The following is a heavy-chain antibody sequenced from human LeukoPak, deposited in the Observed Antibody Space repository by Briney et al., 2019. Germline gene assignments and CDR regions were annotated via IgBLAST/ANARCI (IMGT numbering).Heavy chain of an antibody. V-gene: IGHV4-4*07. Sequence: PSETLSLTCTVSGGSISSYYWSWIRQPAGKGLEWIGRTHTSGSTNYNPSLKSRVTMSVDTSKNQFSLKLSSVTAADTAVYYCARVVRYSGSLYFDYWGQGTLVTDSS. CDR1: GGSISSYY. D-gene: IGHD1-26*01. CDR3: ARVVRYSGSLYFDY. J-gene: IGHJ4*02. CDR2: THTSGST.